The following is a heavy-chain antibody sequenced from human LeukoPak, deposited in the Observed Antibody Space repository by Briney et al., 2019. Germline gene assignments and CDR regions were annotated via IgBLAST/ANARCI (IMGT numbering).Heavy chain of an antibody. V-gene: IGHV3-23*01. Sequence: GGSLRLSCAASGFTFSSYAMSWVRQAPGKGLEWVSAISGSGGSTYYADSVKGRFTISRDNSKNTLYLQMNSLRAEDTAVYYCAKARLWFGGLLFSDYYYMDVWGKGTTVTVSS. D-gene: IGHD3-10*01. CDR3: AKARLWFGGLLFSDYYYMDV. J-gene: IGHJ6*03. CDR1: GFTFSSYA. CDR2: ISGSGGST.